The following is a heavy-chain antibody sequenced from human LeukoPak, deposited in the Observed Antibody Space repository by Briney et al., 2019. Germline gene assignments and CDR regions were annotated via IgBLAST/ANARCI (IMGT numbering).Heavy chain of an antibody. J-gene: IGHJ4*02. CDR2: VSYSGST. V-gene: IGHV4-59*08. Sequence: SETLSLTCTVSGGSISSYYWSWIRQPPGKELEWIGYVSYSGSTNYNPSLKSRVTISVDTSKNQFSLKLSSVTAADTAMYYCVRHNTQKYEADYWGQGTLATVSS. CDR3: VRHNTQKYEADY. D-gene: IGHD2-2*01. CDR1: GGSISSYY.